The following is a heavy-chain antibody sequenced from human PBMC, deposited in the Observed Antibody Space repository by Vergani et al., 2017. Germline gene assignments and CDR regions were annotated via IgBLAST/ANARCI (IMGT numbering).Heavy chain of an antibody. Sequence: VQLLESGGGVVQPGRSLRLSCAASGFTFSSYGMHWVRQAPGKGLEWVAVIWYDGSNKYYADSVKGRFTISRDNSKNTLYLQMNSLRAEDTAVYHCARPSAPGDYDALDIWGQGTMVTVSS. V-gene: IGHV3-33*01. CDR2: IWYDGSNK. D-gene: IGHD4-17*01. CDR3: ARPSAPGDYDALDI. J-gene: IGHJ3*02. CDR1: GFTFSSYG.